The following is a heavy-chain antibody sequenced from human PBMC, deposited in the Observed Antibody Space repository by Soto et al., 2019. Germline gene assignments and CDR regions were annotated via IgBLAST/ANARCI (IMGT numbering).Heavy chain of an antibody. CDR2: IYYSGST. D-gene: IGHD1-26*01. Sequence: PSETLSLTCTVSGGSISSYYWSWIRQPPGKGLEWIGYIYYSGSTNYNPSLKSRVTISVDTSKNQFSLKLSSVTAADTAVYYCARRLSGSYPYNWFDPWGQGTLVTVSS. CDR1: GGSISSYY. CDR3: ARRLSGSYPYNWFDP. V-gene: IGHV4-59*01. J-gene: IGHJ5*02.